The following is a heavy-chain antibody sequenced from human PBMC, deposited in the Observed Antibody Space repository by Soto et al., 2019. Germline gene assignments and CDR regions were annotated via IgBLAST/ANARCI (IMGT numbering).Heavy chain of an antibody. J-gene: IGHJ3*01. V-gene: IGHV2-5*01. D-gene: IGHD3-22*01. CDR2: IYWNDDE. Sequence: QITLKESGPTLVKPTQTLTLTCTFSGFSLSTNGVGVGWLRQPPGKALEWLALIYWNDDERYSPSLKTRVTITKDTSKNQVVLTMTNMDPVDTATYYCARRVGLDSTGWYVDAFDVWGHGAMVTVSS. CDR1: GFSLSTNGVG. CDR3: ARRVGLDSTGWYVDAFDV.